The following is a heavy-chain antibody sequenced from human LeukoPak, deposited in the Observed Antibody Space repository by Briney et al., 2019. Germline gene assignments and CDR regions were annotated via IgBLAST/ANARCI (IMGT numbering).Heavy chain of an antibody. V-gene: IGHV4-39*01. Sequence: SETLSLTCTVSGGSISTTGYYWAWIRQPPGKGLEWLASIYYSGSTYYNTSLKSRVTISVDTSRNQFSLKLSSVTAADTALYYCASDKGYSNNYFDYGGQGPLFTVSS. CDR3: ASDKGYSNNYFDY. J-gene: IGHJ4*01. D-gene: IGHD6-13*01. CDR1: GGSISTTGYY. CDR2: IYYSGST.